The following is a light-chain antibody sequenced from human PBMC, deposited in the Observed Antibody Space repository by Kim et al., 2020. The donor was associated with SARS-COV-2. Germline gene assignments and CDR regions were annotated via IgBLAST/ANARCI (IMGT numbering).Light chain of an antibody. CDR1: QGSGDF. Sequence: ASVGDRVTITCRTSQGSGDFLAWFQQKPGRVPERLIHAASTLQGGVPSRFSGSGSGTEFTLTISGLQPEDFATYYCLQYHISPLTFGGGTKVDIK. V-gene: IGKV1-17*03. CDR2: AAS. CDR3: LQYHISPLT. J-gene: IGKJ4*01.